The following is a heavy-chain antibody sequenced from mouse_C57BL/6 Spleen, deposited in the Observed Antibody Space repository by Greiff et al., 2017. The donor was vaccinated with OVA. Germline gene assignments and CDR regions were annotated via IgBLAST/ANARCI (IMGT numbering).Heavy chain of an antibody. J-gene: IGHJ1*03. CDR1: GYTFTSYW. D-gene: IGHD1-1*01. CDR3: ARWHYGSSYWYFDV. V-gene: IGHV1-53*01. CDR2: INPSNGGT. Sequence: QVQLQQPGTELVKPGASVKLSCKASGYTFTSYWMHWVKQRPGQGLEWIGNINPSNGGTNYNEKFKSKATLTVDKSSSTAYMQLSSLTSEDSAVYYCARWHYGSSYWYFDVWGTGITVTVSS.